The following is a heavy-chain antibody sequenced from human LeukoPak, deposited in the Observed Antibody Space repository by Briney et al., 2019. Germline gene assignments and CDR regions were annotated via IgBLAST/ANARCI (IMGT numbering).Heavy chain of an antibody. V-gene: IGHV3-23*01. Sequence: PGGSLRLSCAASGFTFSSYAMSWVRQAPGKGLEWVSAISGSGGSTYYADSVKGRFTISRDNSKNTLYLQMNSLRAEDTAVYYCAKKSGAVRGVISYFDYWGQGTLVTVSS. CDR2: ISGSGGST. J-gene: IGHJ4*02. CDR3: AKKSGAVRGVISYFDY. D-gene: IGHD3-10*01. CDR1: GFTFSSYA.